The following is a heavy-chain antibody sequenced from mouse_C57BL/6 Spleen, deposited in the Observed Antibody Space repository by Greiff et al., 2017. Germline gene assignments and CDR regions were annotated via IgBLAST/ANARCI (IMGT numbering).Heavy chain of an antibody. CDR1: GFSLTSYG. CDR2: IWSGGST. CDR3: ANNYDYDEGAWFAY. Sequence: QVQLQQSGPGLVQPSQSLSITCTVSGFSLTSYGVHWVRQSPGKGLECLGVIWSGGSTDYNAAFISRLSISKDNSKSQVFFKMNSLQADDTAIYYCANNYDYDEGAWFAYWGQGTLVTVSA. D-gene: IGHD2-4*01. V-gene: IGHV2-2*01. J-gene: IGHJ3*01.